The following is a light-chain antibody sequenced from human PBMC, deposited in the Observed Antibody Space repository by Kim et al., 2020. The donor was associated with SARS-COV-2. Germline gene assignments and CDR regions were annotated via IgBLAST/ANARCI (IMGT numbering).Light chain of an antibody. CDR2: RNN. V-gene: IGLV10-54*01. Sequence: QAGLTQPPSVSKGLRQTATLTCTGNSNNVGNEGAAWLQQHQGHPPKLVSYRNNYRPSGISERLSASRSGNTASLTITGLQPEDEAYYYCSAWDSGLNVWVFGGGTKLTVL. CDR1: SNNVGNEG. J-gene: IGLJ3*02. CDR3: SAWDSGLNVWV.